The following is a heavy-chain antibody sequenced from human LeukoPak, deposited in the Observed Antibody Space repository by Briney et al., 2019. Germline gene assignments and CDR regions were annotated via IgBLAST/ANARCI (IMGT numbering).Heavy chain of an antibody. CDR3: ARGPRYCSSTSCYHYYYMDV. J-gene: IGHJ6*03. V-gene: IGHV6-1*01. D-gene: IGHD2-2*01. CDR1: GDSVSSNSAA. Sequence: SQTLSLTCAISGDSVSSNSAAWNWIRQSPSRGLEWLGRTYYRSKWYNDYVVSVKSRITINPDTSKNQFSLQLNSVTPEDTAVYYCARGPRYCSSTSCYHYYYMDVWGKGTTVTVSS. CDR2: TYYRSKWYN.